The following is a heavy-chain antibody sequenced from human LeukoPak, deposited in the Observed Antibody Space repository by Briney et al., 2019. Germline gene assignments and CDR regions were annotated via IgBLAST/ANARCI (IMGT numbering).Heavy chain of an antibody. CDR3: ARDEGRRVVPAAPFDY. J-gene: IGHJ4*02. CDR2: IYYSGST. Sequence: SETLSLTCTVSGGSISSYYWSWIRQPPGKGLEWIGYIYYSGSTNYNPSLKSRVTISVDTSKNQFSLKLSSVTAADTAVYYCARDEGRRVVPAAPFDYWGQGTLVAVSS. V-gene: IGHV4-59*12. CDR1: GGSISSYY. D-gene: IGHD2-2*01.